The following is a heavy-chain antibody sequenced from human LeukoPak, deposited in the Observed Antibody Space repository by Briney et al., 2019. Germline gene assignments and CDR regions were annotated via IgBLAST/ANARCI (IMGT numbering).Heavy chain of an antibody. CDR2: TYTSGST. J-gene: IGHJ4*02. Sequence: SETLSLTCTVSGGSISSYYWSWIRQPAGKGLEWVGRTYTSGSTNYNPSLKSRVTISVDTSKNQFSLKLSSVTAADPAVYYCARGSGLLPNYWGQGTLVTVSS. V-gene: IGHV4-4*07. D-gene: IGHD3-22*01. CDR3: ARGSGLLPNY. CDR1: GGSISSYY.